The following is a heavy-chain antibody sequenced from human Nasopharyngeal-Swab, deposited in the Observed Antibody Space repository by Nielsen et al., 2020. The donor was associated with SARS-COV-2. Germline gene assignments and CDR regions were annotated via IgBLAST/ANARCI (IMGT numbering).Heavy chain of an antibody. J-gene: IGHJ4*02. CDR2: IWYDGSNK. CDR3: ARDRGSYGQGKIDY. D-gene: IGHD5-18*01. V-gene: IGHV3-33*01. CDR1: GFTFSSYG. Sequence: GESLKISCAASGFTFSSYGMHWVRQAPGKVLEWVAVIWYDGSNKYYADSVKGRFTISRDNSKNTLYLQMNSLRAEDTAVYYCARDRGSYGQGKIDYWGQGTLVTVSS.